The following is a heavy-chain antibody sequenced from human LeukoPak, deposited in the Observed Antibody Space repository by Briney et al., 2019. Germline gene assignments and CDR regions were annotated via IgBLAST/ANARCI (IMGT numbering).Heavy chain of an antibody. D-gene: IGHD6-13*01. J-gene: IGHJ3*02. V-gene: IGHV4-4*02. CDR2: IYHSGST. CDR1: GGSISSSNW. CDR3: ARLQQQLAYDAFDI. Sequence: SETLSLTCAVSGGSISSSNWWSWVRQPPGKGLEWIGEIYHSGSTNYNPSLKSRVTISVDKSKNQFSLKLSSVTAADTAVYYCARLQQQLAYDAFDIWAKGQWSPSLQ.